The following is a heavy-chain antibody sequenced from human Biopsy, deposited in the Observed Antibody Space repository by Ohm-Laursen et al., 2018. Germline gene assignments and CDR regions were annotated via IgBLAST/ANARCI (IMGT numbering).Heavy chain of an antibody. CDR2: ISGSGGNT. V-gene: IGHV3-23*01. Sequence: SLRLSCSASGFTFSDYAMNWVRQAPGTGLEWVSTISGSGGNTYYADSVRGRFTVSRDGSKSTLYLQMSSLSAEDTAFYYCARSRGSSGIATIYYYGMDVWGQGTTVTVSS. CDR1: GFTFSDYA. J-gene: IGHJ6*02. D-gene: IGHD3-10*01. CDR3: ARSRGSSGIATIYYYGMDV.